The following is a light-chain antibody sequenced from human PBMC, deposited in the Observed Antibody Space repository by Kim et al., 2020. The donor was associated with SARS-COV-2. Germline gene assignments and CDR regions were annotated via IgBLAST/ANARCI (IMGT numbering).Light chain of an antibody. V-gene: IGLV1-40*01. J-gene: IGLJ2*01. CDR2: GNS. CDR3: QSYDSSLSGVV. Sequence: QRVTISCTGSSAHIGAGYDVHWYQQLPGTAPKILIYGNSNRPSGVPDRSSGSKSGTSASLAITGLQAEDEADYYCQSYDSSLSGVVFGGGTKLTVL. CDR1: SAHIGAGYD.